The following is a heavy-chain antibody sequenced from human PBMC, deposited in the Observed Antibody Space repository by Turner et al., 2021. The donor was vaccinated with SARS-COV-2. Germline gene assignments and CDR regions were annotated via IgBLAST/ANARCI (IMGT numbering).Heavy chain of an antibody. Sequence: LQLQESGPGLVKPSETLSLTCAVSGGSIRSSSYYWGWIRQSPGKGLEWIGSIYYSGNTYYSPSLKSRVTISVDTSKNQFSLKLNSVTAADTAVYYCARHSSMTTVPFAYWGQGTLVTVSS. V-gene: IGHV4-39*01. D-gene: IGHD4-17*01. CDR2: IYYSGNT. CDR1: GGSIRSSSYY. CDR3: ARHSSMTTVPFAY. J-gene: IGHJ4*02.